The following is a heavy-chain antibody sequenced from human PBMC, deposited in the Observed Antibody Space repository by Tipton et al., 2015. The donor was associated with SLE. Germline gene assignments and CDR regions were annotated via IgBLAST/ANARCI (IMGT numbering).Heavy chain of an antibody. D-gene: IGHD1-14*01. Sequence: SLRLSCAASGFTFSTYSLHWVRQAPGKGLEWVAVISYDGNTKYYADSVKGRFTISRDNSKNTLYLQMNSLRAEDTAVYYCAREEVFLDAFDIWGQGTMVTVSS. V-gene: IGHV3-30*04. J-gene: IGHJ3*02. CDR1: GFTFSTYS. CDR3: AREEVFLDAFDI. CDR2: ISYDGNTK.